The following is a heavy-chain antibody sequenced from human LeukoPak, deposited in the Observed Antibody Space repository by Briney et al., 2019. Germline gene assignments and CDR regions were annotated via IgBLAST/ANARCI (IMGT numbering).Heavy chain of an antibody. J-gene: IGHJ5*02. D-gene: IGHD2-2*01. CDR2: IYYSGSS. V-gene: IGHV4-59*01. CDR3: ARDGEPHQNWFDP. CDR1: GGSISSYY. Sequence: SETLSLTCTVSGGSISSYYWSWIRQPPGKGLEWIGYIYYSGSSNYNPSLKSRVTISVDTSKNQFSLKLSSVTAADTAVYYCARDGEPHQNWFDPWGQGTLVTVSS.